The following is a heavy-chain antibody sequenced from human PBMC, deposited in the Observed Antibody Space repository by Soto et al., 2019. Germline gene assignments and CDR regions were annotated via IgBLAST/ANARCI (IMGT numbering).Heavy chain of an antibody. D-gene: IGHD3-22*01. CDR1: GFTFSSYA. V-gene: IGHV3-23*01. Sequence: GGSLRLSCAASGFTFSSYAMSWVRQAPGKGLEWVSAISGSGGSTYYADSVKGRFTISRDNSKNTLYLQMNSLRAEDTAVYYCAKDSNYYDSSGPMYYFDYWGQGALVTVSS. J-gene: IGHJ4*02. CDR3: AKDSNYYDSSGPMYYFDY. CDR2: ISGSGGST.